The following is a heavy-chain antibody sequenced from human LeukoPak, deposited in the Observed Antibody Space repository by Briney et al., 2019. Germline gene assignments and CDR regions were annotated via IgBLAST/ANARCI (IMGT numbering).Heavy chain of an antibody. Sequence: GASVKVSCKASGGTFSSYAISWVRQAPGQGLEWMGGIIPIFGTANYAQKFQGRVTMTEDTSTDTAYMELSSLRSEDTAVYYCATSPRGVYYYGMDVWGQGTTVTVSS. CDR2: IIPIFGTA. J-gene: IGHJ6*02. V-gene: IGHV1-69*06. CDR1: GGTFSSYA. CDR3: ATSPRGVYYYGMDV. D-gene: IGHD1/OR15-1a*01.